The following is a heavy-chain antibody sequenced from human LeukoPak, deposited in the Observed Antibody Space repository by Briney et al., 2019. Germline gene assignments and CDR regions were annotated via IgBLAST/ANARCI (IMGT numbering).Heavy chain of an antibody. Sequence: PGGSLRLSCAASGFTFDDYAMHWVRQAPGKGLEWVSGISWNSGSIGYADSVKGRFTISGDNAKNSLYLQMNSLRAEDTALYYCAKGVRQWLVLDAFDIWGQGIMVTVSS. D-gene: IGHD6-19*01. CDR1: GFTFDDYA. J-gene: IGHJ3*02. V-gene: IGHV3-9*01. CDR2: ISWNSGSI. CDR3: AKGVRQWLVLDAFDI.